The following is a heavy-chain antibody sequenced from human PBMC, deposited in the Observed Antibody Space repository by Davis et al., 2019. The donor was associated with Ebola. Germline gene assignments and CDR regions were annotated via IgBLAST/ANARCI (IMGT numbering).Heavy chain of an antibody. D-gene: IGHD2-15*01. CDR1: GFTFSNYG. CDR2: IRFDGNTE. J-gene: IGHJ6*02. V-gene: IGHV3-30*02. Sequence: GESLKISCAASGFTFSNYGMHWVRQAPGKGLEWVAFIRFDGNTEYYADSVKGRFTISRDISKNTLFLQMNSLRAEDTAVYYCAAGGNYYGMDVWGQGTTVTVSS. CDR3: AAGGNYYGMDV.